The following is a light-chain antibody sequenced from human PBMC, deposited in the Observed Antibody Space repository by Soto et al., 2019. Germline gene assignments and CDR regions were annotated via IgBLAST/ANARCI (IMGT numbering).Light chain of an antibody. V-gene: IGKV3-20*01. J-gene: IGKJ1*01. CDR1: QSVTDTY. CDR3: QQYGSSPQGT. Sequence: VLTQSPGTLSLSPGARATLSCRASQSVTDTYLTWYQQKPGQAPRLLIYGASRRATGIPDRFSGSGSGTDFTLTISRLEPEDFAVEYCQQYGSSPQGTFGQGAKVEIK. CDR2: GAS.